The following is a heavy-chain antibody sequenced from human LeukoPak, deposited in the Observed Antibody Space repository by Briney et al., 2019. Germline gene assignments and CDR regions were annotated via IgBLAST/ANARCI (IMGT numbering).Heavy chain of an antibody. CDR2: INSDGSST. J-gene: IGHJ5*02. V-gene: IGHV3-74*01. D-gene: IGHD6-13*01. CDR1: GFTFSSYW. CDR3: AREYSSSWLNWFDP. Sequence: GGSLRLSCAASGFTFSSYWMHWVRQAPGKRLVWVSRINSDGSSTSYADSVKGRFTISRDNAKNTLYLQMNSLRAEDTAVYYCAREYSSSWLNWFDPWGQGTLVTVSS.